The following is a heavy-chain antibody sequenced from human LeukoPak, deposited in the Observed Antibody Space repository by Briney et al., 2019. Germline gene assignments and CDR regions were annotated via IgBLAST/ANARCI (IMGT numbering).Heavy chain of an antibody. V-gene: IGHV4-59*01. D-gene: IGHD2-2*01. J-gene: IGHJ5*02. CDR1: GGSISSYY. CDR2: IYYSGST. CDR3: ARARGDIVVVPAAIVVTRREIWFDP. Sequence: SETLSLTCTVSGGSISSYYWSWIRQPPGKGLEWIGHIYYSGSTNYNPSLKSRVTISVDTSKNQFSLKLSSVTAADTAVYYCARARGDIVVVPAAIVVTRREIWFDPWGQGTLVTVSS.